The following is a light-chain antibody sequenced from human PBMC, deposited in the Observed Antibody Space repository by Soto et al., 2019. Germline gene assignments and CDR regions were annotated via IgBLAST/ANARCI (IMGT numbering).Light chain of an antibody. J-gene: IGLJ1*01. CDR1: SSDVGGSNF. Sequence: QSALTQPASVSASPGQSITISCTGTSSDVGGSNFVSWYQQHPGKPPKLIIYDVATRPSGVSNRFSGSKSGSTPSLIISRLQTEDEADYYCVSFTSSTTYVFGSGTKVTVL. CDR3: VSFTSSTTYV. CDR2: DVA. V-gene: IGLV2-14*03.